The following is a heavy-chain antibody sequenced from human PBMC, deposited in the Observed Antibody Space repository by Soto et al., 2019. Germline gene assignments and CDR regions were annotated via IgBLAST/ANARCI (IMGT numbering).Heavy chain of an antibody. CDR2: ISYDGGLQ. J-gene: IGHJ4*02. D-gene: IGHD5-18*01. Sequence: QAHLVESGGGVVQPGRSLRLSCAASGFTFTSYGMHWVRQAPGTRLEWVAVISYDGGLQHYADSVKGRFTISRDNSKNMVLVQMNSLRADDTAVYYCVSDRGYGHASVPYSWGQGTLVSVSS. CDR3: VSDRGYGHASVPYS. CDR1: GFTFTSYG. V-gene: IGHV3-30*03.